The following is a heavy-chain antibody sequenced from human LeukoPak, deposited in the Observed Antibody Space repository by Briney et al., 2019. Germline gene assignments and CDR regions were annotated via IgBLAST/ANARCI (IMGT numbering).Heavy chain of an antibody. Sequence: GGSLRLSCAASGFTFNSYGMHWVRQAPGKGLEWVSAISVSGNTYHADSVKGRFTISRDSSKNTLYLQMNSLRAGDAAVYYCAKAPVTTCSGAHCYPFDYWSQGTLVTVSS. CDR1: GFTFNSYG. J-gene: IGHJ4*02. V-gene: IGHV3-23*01. CDR3: AKAPVTTCSGAHCYPFDY. CDR2: ISVSGNT. D-gene: IGHD2-15*01.